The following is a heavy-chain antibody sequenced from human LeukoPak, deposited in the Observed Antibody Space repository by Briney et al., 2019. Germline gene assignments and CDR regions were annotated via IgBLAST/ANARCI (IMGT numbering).Heavy chain of an antibody. CDR1: GGSISSSSYY. J-gene: IGHJ4*02. V-gene: IGHV4-39*07. Sequence: SETLSLTCTVSGGSISSSSYYWGWIRQPPGKGLEWIGSIYHSGSTYYNPSLKSRVTIAVETSKNQFSLKLSSVTAADKAVYYCARGLYDYVWGSYRLDYWGQGTLVTVSS. D-gene: IGHD3-16*02. CDR2: IYHSGST. CDR3: ARGLYDYVWGSYRLDY.